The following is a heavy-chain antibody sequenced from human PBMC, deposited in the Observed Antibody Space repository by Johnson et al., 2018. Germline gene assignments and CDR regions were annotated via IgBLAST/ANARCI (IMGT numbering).Heavy chain of an antibody. J-gene: IGHJ3*02. CDR2: ISSNGGST. CDR1: GFTFSSYA. Sequence: ERLGEAGGGLVEPGGSLGLSCAASGFTFSSYAMHWVRQAPGKGLEYVSAISSNGGSTYYANSVKGRFTISRDNSKNTLYLQMGSLRAEDMAVYYCARGIVGATYDAFDIWGQGTMVTVSS. V-gene: IGHV3-64*01. D-gene: IGHD1-26*01. CDR3: ARGIVGATYDAFDI.